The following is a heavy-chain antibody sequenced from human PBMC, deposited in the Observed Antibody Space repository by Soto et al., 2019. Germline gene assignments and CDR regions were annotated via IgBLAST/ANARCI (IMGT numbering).Heavy chain of an antibody. CDR1: GYTFTSNG. V-gene: IGHV1-18*01. J-gene: IGHJ5*02. CDR2: ISANSGNT. D-gene: IGHD1-1*01. CDR3: ARDRNNGLDT. Sequence: GASVKVSCKASGYTFTSNGISWVRQAPGQGLEWMGWISANSGNTNYPQKLQGRVIMTTETSTTTAYMELRSLRSDDTAVYYCARDRNNGLDTWGQGTPVTVSS.